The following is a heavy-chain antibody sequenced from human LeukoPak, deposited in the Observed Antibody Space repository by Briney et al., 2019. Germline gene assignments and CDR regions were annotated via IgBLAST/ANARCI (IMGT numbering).Heavy chain of an antibody. J-gene: IGHJ4*02. Sequence: ASVKVSCKASGYTFTSYGISWVRQAPGQGLECMGWISAYNGNTNYAQKLQGRVTMTTDTSTSTAYMELRSLRSDDTAVYYCARVDRVEDTAMVHADYWGQGTLVTVSS. V-gene: IGHV1-18*04. CDR3: ARVDRVEDTAMVHADY. CDR2: ISAYNGNT. D-gene: IGHD5-18*01. CDR1: GYTFTSYG.